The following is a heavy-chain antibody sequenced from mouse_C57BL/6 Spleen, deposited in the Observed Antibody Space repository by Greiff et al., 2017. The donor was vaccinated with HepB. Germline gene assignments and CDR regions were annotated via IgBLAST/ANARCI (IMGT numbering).Heavy chain of an antibody. CDR1: GYTFTDYN. Sequence: VQLQQSGPELVKPGASVKIPCKASGYTFTDYNMDWVKQSHGKSLEWIGDINPNNGGTIYNQKFKGKATLTVDKSSSTAYMELRSLTSEDTAVYYGARYDYGNHYAMDYWGQGTSVTVSS. CDR2: INPNNGGT. V-gene: IGHV1-18*01. D-gene: IGHD2-1*01. CDR3: ARYDYGNHYAMDY. J-gene: IGHJ4*01.